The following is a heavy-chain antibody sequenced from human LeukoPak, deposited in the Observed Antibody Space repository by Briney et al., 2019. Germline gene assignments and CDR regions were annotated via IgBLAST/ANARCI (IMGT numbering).Heavy chain of an antibody. CDR2: FDPEDGET. V-gene: IGHV1-24*01. Sequence: ASVKVSCKVSGYTLTELSMHWVRQAPGKGLEWMGGFDPEDGETIYAQKFQGRVTMTEDTSTDTAYMELSSLRSEDTAMYYCATDITMIVVLTYWGQGTLVTVSS. CDR3: ATDITMIVVLTY. J-gene: IGHJ4*02. CDR1: GYTLTELS. D-gene: IGHD3-22*01.